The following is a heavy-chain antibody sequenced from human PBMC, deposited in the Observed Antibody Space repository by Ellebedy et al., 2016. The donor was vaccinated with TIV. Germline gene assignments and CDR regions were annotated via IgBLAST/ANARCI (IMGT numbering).Heavy chain of an antibody. CDR1: GFIFSSYA. Sequence: GESLKISXAGSGFIFSSYAMSWVRQAPGKGLEWVSGISGSSRNTYYADSVKGRFTISRDNSKSTLYLQMNSLRAEDTAVYYCAKGDIVVVPTAIQDYWGQGTLVTVSS. D-gene: IGHD2-15*01. J-gene: IGHJ4*02. V-gene: IGHV3-23*01. CDR2: ISGSSRNT. CDR3: AKGDIVVVPTAIQDY.